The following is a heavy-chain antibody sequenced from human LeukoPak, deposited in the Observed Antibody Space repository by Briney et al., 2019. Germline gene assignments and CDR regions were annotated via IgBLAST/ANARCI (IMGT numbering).Heavy chain of an antibody. CDR3: ARVIRERNIVVVPAAKWDYYYGMDV. Sequence: PGGSLRLSCAASGFTFSSYWMSWVRQAPGKGLEWVANIKQDGSEKYYVDSVKGRLTISRDNAKNSLYLQMNSLRAEDTAVYYCARVIRERNIVVVPAAKWDYYYGMDVWGKGTTVTVSS. V-gene: IGHV3-7*03. CDR2: IKQDGSEK. D-gene: IGHD2-2*01. CDR1: GFTFSSYW. J-gene: IGHJ6*04.